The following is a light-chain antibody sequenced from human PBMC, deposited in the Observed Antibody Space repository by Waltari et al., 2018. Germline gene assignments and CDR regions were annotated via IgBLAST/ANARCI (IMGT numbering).Light chain of an antibody. CDR1: QNIGRY. CDR3: QNHERLPAT. V-gene: IGKV3-20*01. Sequence: EIMLTQSPGTLSLSPGERATLSCRASQNIGRYLVWYQQKPGQAPRLLIYEASRRATGIPDRFSDSGSGTDFSLTISRLEPEDFAVYYCQNHERLPATFGQGTK. CDR2: EAS. J-gene: IGKJ1*01.